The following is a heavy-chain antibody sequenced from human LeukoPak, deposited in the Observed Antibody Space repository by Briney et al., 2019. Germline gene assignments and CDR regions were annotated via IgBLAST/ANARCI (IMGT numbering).Heavy chain of an antibody. J-gene: IGHJ3*02. D-gene: IGHD4-23*01. CDR1: GFSFTTYW. CDR3: ASGDKYGGNSVAFDI. CDR2: INQDGTEK. V-gene: IGHV3-7*01. Sequence: PGGSLRLSCAASGFSFTTYWMSWVRQAPGKGLEWVANINQDGTEKYYVDSVKGRFTISRDNAKNSLYLQMNSLRPDDTAVYYCASGDKYGGNSVAFDIWGQGTMVTVSS.